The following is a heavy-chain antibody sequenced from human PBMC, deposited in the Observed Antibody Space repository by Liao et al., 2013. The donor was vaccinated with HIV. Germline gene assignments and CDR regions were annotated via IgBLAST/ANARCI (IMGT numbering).Heavy chain of an antibody. Sequence: QVQLRQWGAGLLKPSETLSLTCGVNGGSFSAYYWNWIRQPPGKGLEWIGEINHSGSSHYNPSLKSRVTILVDTSKNQFSLNLSSVTAADTAVYYCARGKKITGPRGFDPWGQGTLVTVSS. D-gene: IGHD1-20*01. CDR2: INHSGSS. V-gene: IGHV4-34*01. CDR3: ARGKKITGPRGFDP. J-gene: IGHJ5*02. CDR1: GGSFSAYY.